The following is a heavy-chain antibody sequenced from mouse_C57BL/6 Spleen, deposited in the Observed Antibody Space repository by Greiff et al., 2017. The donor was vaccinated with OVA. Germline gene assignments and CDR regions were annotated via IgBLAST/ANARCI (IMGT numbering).Heavy chain of an antibody. J-gene: IGHJ2*01. CDR1: GYTFTSYW. Sequence: VQLQQPGTELVKPGASVKLSCKASGYTFTSYWMHWVKQRPGQGLEWIGNINPSNGGTNYNEKFKSKATLTVDKSSSTAYMQLSSLTSEDSAVYYCARKGAYDGYYEDYWGQGTTLTVSS. D-gene: IGHD2-3*01. V-gene: IGHV1-53*01. CDR2: INPSNGGT. CDR3: ARKGAYDGYYEDY.